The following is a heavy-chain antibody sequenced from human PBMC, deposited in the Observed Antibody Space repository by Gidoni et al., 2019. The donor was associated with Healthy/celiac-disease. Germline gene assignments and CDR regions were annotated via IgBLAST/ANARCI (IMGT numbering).Heavy chain of an antibody. CDR1: GFPFSSYA. CDR3: AKDQVYAIIGDWFDP. J-gene: IGHJ5*02. D-gene: IGHD2-8*01. V-gene: IGHV3-23*01. Sequence: EVQLLESGGGLVQPGGSLRLSFSPSGFPFSSYAMSWVRQAPGKGLEWVSAISGSGGSTYYADSVKGRFTISRDNSKNTLYLQMNSLRAEDTAVYYCAKDQVYAIIGDWFDPWGQGTLVTVSS. CDR2: ISGSGGST.